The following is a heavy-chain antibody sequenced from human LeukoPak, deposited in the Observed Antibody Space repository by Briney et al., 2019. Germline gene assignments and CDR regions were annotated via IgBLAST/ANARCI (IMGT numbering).Heavy chain of an antibody. J-gene: IGHJ4*02. D-gene: IGHD3-10*01. CDR2: INPNSGGT. CDR1: GYAFTGYY. Sequence: GASVKVSCKASGYAFTGYYMHWVRQAPGQGLGWMGWINPNSGGTNYAQKFQGRVTMTRDTSISTAYMELSRLRSDDTAVYYCARERNYYGSGSFSRYLDYWGQGTLVTVSS. CDR3: ARERNYYGSGSFSRYLDY. V-gene: IGHV1-2*02.